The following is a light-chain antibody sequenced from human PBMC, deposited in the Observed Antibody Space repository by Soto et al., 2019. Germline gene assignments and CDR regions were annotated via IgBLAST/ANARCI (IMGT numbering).Light chain of an antibody. CDR1: STDVGTYNY. CDR2: EAS. Sequence: QSALTQPASVSGSPGQSITISCTGTSTDVGTYNYVSWYQQHPGKAPKLMIYEASKRPSGVSNRFSGSKSGNTASLTISGLQAEDEANYYCSSYTSSSFVVFGGGTKVTVL. V-gene: IGLV2-14*01. J-gene: IGLJ2*01. CDR3: SSYTSSSFVV.